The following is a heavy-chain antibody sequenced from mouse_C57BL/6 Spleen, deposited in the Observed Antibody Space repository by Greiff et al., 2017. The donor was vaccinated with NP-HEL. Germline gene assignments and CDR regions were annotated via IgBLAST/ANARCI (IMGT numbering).Heavy chain of an antibody. J-gene: IGHJ4*01. Sequence: QVQLKESGAELMKPGASVKLSCKATGYTFTGYWIEWVKQRPGHGLEWIGEILPGSGRTNYNEKFKGKATFTADTSSNTAYMQLSSLTTEDSAIYYCATGAYYGSPNYYAMDYWGQGPSVTVSS. V-gene: IGHV1-9*01. D-gene: IGHD1-1*01. CDR1: GYTFTGYW. CDR3: ATGAYYGSPNYYAMDY. CDR2: ILPGSGRT.